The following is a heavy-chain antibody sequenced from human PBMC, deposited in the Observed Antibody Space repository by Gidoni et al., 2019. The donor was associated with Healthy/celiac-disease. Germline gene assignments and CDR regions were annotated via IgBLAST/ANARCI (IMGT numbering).Heavy chain of an antibody. CDR2: INHSGST. J-gene: IGHJ3*02. Sequence: QVQLQQWGAGLLKPSETLSLTCAVYGGSFSGYYWRWIRQPPGKGLEWIGEINHSGSTNYNPSLKSRVTISVDTSKNQFSLKLSSVTAADTAVYYCASFGGQYCSSTSCYYLDAFDIWGQGTMVTVSS. D-gene: IGHD2-2*01. CDR3: ASFGGQYCSSTSCYYLDAFDI. CDR1: GGSFSGYY. V-gene: IGHV4-34*01.